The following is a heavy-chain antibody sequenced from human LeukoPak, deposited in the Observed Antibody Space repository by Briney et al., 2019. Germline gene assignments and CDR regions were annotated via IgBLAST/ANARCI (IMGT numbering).Heavy chain of an antibody. CDR3: AGMTMIRGGQNPFLDY. Sequence: GGSLRLSCAASGFTFSSYGMHWVRQAPGKGLEWVTFVQDDRSIKLYADSVKGRFTISRDNSKNTLYLQMNSLRVEDTAVYYCAGMTMIRGGQNPFLDYWGQGTLVIVSS. J-gene: IGHJ4*02. D-gene: IGHD3-10*01. CDR2: VQDDRSIK. V-gene: IGHV3-30*02. CDR1: GFTFSSYG.